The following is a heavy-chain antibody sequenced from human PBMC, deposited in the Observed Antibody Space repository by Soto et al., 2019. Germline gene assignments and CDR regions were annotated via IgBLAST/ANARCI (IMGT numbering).Heavy chain of an antibody. J-gene: IGHJ3*02. CDR2: INVAGNT. Sequence: GGSLRLSCVASGFTFSNYDMHWVRQTTGKGLQWVANINVAGNTFYPVSVKGRFTISRENAKNSLYLHINSLRAEDTAVYYCTRTADFTSAFDIWGQGTVVTVSS. V-gene: IGHV3-13*01. CDR3: TRTADFTSAFDI. CDR1: GFTFSNYD. D-gene: IGHD2-21*02.